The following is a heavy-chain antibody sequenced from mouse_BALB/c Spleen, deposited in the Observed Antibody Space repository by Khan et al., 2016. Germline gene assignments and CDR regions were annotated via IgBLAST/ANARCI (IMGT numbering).Heavy chain of an antibody. CDR3: ARDDQDYDAWFAS. CDR1: GFSLINSG. V-gene: IGHV2-9*02. D-gene: IGHD2-4*01. Sequence: QVQLEELGPGLVAPSQSLSITCTVSGFSLINSGVHWIRQPPGKGLEWLGVIWPGGSTDYTSALMSRLRITKDNSQNQVFLKMISLPTDDTAMYYCARDDQDYDAWFASWGQGTLFIVSA. J-gene: IGHJ3*01. CDR2: IWPGGST.